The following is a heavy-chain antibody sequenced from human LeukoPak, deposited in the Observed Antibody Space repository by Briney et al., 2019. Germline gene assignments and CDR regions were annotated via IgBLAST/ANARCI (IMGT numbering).Heavy chain of an antibody. CDR1: GYTFTSYG. V-gene: IGHV1-69*13. CDR2: IIPIFGTA. D-gene: IGHD3-10*01. Sequence: SVKVSCKASGYTFTSYGISWVRQAPGQGLEWMGGIIPIFGTANYAQKFQGRVTITADESTSTAYMELSSLRSEDTAVYYCARLEGTYGSDDYWGQGTLVTVSS. CDR3: ARLEGTYGSDDY. J-gene: IGHJ4*02.